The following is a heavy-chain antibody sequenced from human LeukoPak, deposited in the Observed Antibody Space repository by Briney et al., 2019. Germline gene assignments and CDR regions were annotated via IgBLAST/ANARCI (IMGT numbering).Heavy chain of an antibody. J-gene: IGHJ6*02. D-gene: IGHD3-10*01. CDR1: GYTFTSYG. Sequence: ASVKVSCKASGYTFTSYGISWVRQAPGQGLEWMGWISAYNGNANYAQRLQGRVTMSTDTSTSTAYMELRSLRSDDTAVYYCARSRGYGSGNGGSPMDVWGQGTTVTVSS. CDR2: ISAYNGNA. CDR3: ARSRGYGSGNGGSPMDV. V-gene: IGHV1-18*01.